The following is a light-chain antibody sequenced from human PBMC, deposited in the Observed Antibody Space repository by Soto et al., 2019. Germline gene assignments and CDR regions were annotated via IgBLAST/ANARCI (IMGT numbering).Light chain of an antibody. J-gene: IGKJ1*01. Sequence: DIQMTQSPSSLSASVGDRVTITCRASQSISNYLNWYQQKPGKAPKLLIYAASSLQSAVPSRFSGSGSGTDFTLTISSLQPEDFATYYCQSSYNTPRAFGQGTKVEIK. CDR2: AAS. V-gene: IGKV1-39*01. CDR3: QSSYNTPRA. CDR1: QSISNY.